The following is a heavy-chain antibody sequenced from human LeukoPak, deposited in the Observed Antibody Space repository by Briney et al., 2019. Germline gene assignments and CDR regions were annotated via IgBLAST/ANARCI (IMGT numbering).Heavy chain of an antibody. V-gene: IGHV4-34*01. CDR3: ARGGYSSGYYYFDY. Sequence: PSETLSLTCAVYGGSFSGYYWSWIRQPPGKGLEWIGEINHSGSTNYNPSLKSRVTISVDTSKNQFSLKLSSVTAADTALYYCARGGYSSGYYYFDYWGQGTLVTVSS. J-gene: IGHJ4*02. CDR1: GGSFSGYY. D-gene: IGHD3-22*01. CDR2: INHSGST.